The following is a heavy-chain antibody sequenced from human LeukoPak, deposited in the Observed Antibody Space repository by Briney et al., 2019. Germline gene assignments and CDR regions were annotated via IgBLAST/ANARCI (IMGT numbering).Heavy chain of an antibody. Sequence: GGSLRLSCAASGFTFSSYGTHWVRQAPAKGLEWVAVIWYDGSNKYYADSVKGRFTISRDNSKNTLYLQMNSLRAEDTAVYYCARGPYYDFWSGYSEYWGQGTLVTVSS. CDR2: IWYDGSNK. D-gene: IGHD3-3*01. CDR3: ARGPYYDFWSGYSEY. CDR1: GFTFSSYG. V-gene: IGHV3-33*01. J-gene: IGHJ4*02.